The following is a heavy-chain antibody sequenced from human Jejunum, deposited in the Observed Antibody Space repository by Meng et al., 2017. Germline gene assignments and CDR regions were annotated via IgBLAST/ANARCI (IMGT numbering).Heavy chain of an antibody. CDR2: MAIDGSNYK. D-gene: IGHD3-22*01. J-gene: IGHJ3*02. CDR3: AREFHTSGHAGTFDI. Sequence: GESLKISCAASGFTFNTYVIHWVRQAPGKGLEWVAVMAIDGSNYKQYADSVRGRFTISRDNSENTLSLQMDSLRAEDTAVYYCAREFHTSGHAGTFDIWGQATMVTVSS. V-gene: IGHV3-30*14. CDR1: GFTFNTYV.